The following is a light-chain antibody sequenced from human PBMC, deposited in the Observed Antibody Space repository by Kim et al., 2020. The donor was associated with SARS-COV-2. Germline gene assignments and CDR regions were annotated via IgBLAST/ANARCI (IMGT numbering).Light chain of an antibody. Sequence: GFVGDRVTITCRASQSIGSYLAWYQQKPGKAPKLLIYMASNLESGVPSRFSGSGSGTDFTLAITSLQPDDFANYYCQQFTIYPWTFGQGTKVDIK. V-gene: IGKV1-5*03. CDR1: QSIGSY. CDR2: MAS. CDR3: QQFTIYPWT. J-gene: IGKJ1*01.